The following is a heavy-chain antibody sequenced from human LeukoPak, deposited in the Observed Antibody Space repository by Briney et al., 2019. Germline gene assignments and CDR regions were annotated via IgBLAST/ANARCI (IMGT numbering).Heavy chain of an antibody. CDR2: FKTNSGQV. CDR3: ARSVPDYTRFDY. D-gene: IGHD4-11*01. CDR1: GFTFSDYA. Sequence: GGSLRLSCVASGFTFSDYAMNWVRQAPGKGLEWVSTFKTNSGQVYYAESVRGRFTISRDNSKNTVYLQMSSLRAEDTAPYYCARSVPDYTRFDYWGQGALVTVSP. V-gene: IGHV3-23*01. J-gene: IGHJ4*02.